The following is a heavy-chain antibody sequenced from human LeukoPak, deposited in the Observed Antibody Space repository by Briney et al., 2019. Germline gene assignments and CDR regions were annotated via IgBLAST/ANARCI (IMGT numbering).Heavy chain of an antibody. CDR3: ASLGGPGSEIAAAGTLWAF. Sequence: TGESLKISCKGSGYSFTSYWIGWVRQMPVKGLEWMGIIYPGDSDTRYSPSFQGQVTISADKSISTAYLQWSSLKASDTAMYYCASLGGPGSEIAAAGTLWAFWGQGTLVTVSS. D-gene: IGHD6-13*01. J-gene: IGHJ4*02. CDR1: GYSFTSYW. CDR2: IYPGDSDT. V-gene: IGHV5-51*01.